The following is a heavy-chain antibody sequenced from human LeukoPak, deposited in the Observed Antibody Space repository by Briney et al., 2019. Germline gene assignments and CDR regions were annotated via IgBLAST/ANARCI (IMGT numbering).Heavy chain of an antibody. Sequence: SETLSLTCTVSGGSMRNYYWSWIRQPPGKGLEWIGYIYYSGSTNYNSSLKSRVTISVDTSKNQFSLRLTSVTAADTAVYYCAGHHPRNTVDFWGQGTLVTVSS. CDR2: IYYSGST. CDR3: AGHHPRNTVDF. D-gene: IGHD2/OR15-2a*01. CDR1: GGSMRNYY. V-gene: IGHV4-59*08. J-gene: IGHJ4*02.